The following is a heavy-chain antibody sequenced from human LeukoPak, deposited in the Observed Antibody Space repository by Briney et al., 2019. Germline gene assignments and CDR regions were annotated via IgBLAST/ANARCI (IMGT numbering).Heavy chain of an antibody. J-gene: IGHJ4*02. CDR3: ARTNLACSSTSCYFGY. D-gene: IGHD2-2*01. CDR1: GYSFTSYW. V-gene: IGHV5-51*01. Sequence: GESLKISCKGSGYSFTSYWIGWVRQMPGKGLEWMGIIYPGDSDTRYSPSFQGQVTISADKSISTAYLQWSSLKASDTAVYYCARTNLACSSTSCYFGYWGQGTLVTVSS. CDR2: IYPGDSDT.